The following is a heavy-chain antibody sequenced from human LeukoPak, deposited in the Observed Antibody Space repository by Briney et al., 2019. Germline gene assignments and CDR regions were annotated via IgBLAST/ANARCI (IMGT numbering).Heavy chain of an antibody. Sequence: GGSLRLSCAASGFTFSSYSMNWVRQAPGKGLEWVSCISSSSTTIYYADSLKGRFNISRDNAKNSLYLQMNSLRAEDTAVYYCARRSGHYYWYFDLWGRGTLVTVSS. D-gene: IGHD6-25*01. CDR1: GFTFSSYS. J-gene: IGHJ2*01. CDR2: ISSSSTTI. CDR3: ARRSGHYYWYFDL. V-gene: IGHV3-48*01.